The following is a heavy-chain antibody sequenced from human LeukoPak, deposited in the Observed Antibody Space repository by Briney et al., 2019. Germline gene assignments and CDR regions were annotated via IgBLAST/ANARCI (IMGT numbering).Heavy chain of an antibody. CDR2: IYSGGST. V-gene: IGHV3-53*01. CDR1: GFTVSSNY. J-gene: IGHJ4*02. Sequence: GGSLRLSCAASGFTVSSNYMSWVRQAPGKGLEGVSVIYSGGSTYYADSVKGRFTISRDNSKNTLYLQMNSLRAEDTAVYYCALSSPYDSSGYDFDYWGQGTLVTVSS. D-gene: IGHD3-22*01. CDR3: ALSSPYDSSGYDFDY.